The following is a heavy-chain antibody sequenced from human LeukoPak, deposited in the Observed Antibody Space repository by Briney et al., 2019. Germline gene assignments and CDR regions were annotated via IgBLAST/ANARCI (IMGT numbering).Heavy chain of an antibody. J-gene: IGHJ4*02. Sequence: GGSLRLSCAASGFTFSIHFMSWVRQAPGKGLEWVSGISGSGGDTFYADSVRGQFTISRDNSKNTLYLQMSSLRAEDTAVYYCARTPPHDDGGYSNPYWGQGTLVTVSS. V-gene: IGHV3-23*01. D-gene: IGHD3-22*01. CDR3: ARTPPHDDGGYSNPY. CDR1: GFTFSIHF. CDR2: ISGSGGDT.